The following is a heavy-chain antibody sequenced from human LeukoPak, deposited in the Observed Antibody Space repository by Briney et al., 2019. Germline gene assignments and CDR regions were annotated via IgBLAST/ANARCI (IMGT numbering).Heavy chain of an antibody. D-gene: IGHD4/OR15-4a*01. CDR1: GFTVGSNY. CDR3: ARRAGAYSHPYDY. V-gene: IGHV3-66*04. Sequence: GGSLRLSCAASGFTVGSNYMSWVRQAPGRGLEWVSVMYSSGTTYYADSVKGRFTISRDNSKNMLYLQMNSLRAEDTAVYYCARRAGAYSHPYDYWGQGTLVTVSS. CDR2: MYSSGTT. J-gene: IGHJ4*02.